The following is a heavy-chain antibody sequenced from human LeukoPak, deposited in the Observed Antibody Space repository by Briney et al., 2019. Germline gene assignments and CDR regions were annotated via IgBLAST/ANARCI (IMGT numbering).Heavy chain of an antibody. D-gene: IGHD6-19*01. V-gene: IGHV3-30*04. CDR3: AKDSGWYTHDC. CDR1: GFTFISYA. J-gene: IGHJ4*02. Sequence: GGSLRLSCAASGFTFISYAIHWVRQAPGKGLEWVAVISFHGTDTFYADSVKGRFTISRDNAKNSLYLQTNSLRAEDTAVYYCAKDSGWYTHDCWGQGTLVTVSS. CDR2: ISFHGTDT.